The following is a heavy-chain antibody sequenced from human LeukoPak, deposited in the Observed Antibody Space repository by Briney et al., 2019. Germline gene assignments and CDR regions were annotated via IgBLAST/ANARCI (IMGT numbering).Heavy chain of an antibody. Sequence: PGGSLRLSCTASGFTFGDYAMSWFRQAPGKGLEWVGFIRSKAYGGTTEYAASVKGRFTISRDDSKSIAYLQMNSLKTEDTAVYYCTRDAFYDSSGFDYWGQGTLVTVSS. CDR2: IRSKAYGGTT. CDR1: GFTFGDYA. D-gene: IGHD3-22*01. J-gene: IGHJ4*02. V-gene: IGHV3-49*03. CDR3: TRDAFYDSSGFDY.